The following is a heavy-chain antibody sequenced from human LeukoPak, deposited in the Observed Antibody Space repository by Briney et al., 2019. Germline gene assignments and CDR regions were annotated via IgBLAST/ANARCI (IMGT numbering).Heavy chain of an antibody. Sequence: PSETLSLTCTVSGGSISSYYWSWIRQPPGKGLEWIGYIYYSGSTNYNPSLKSRVTISVDTSKNQFSLKLSSVTAADTAVYYCARQITGTSRVFDYWGQGTLVTVSS. CDR1: GGSISSYY. V-gene: IGHV4-59*01. CDR3: ARQITGTSRVFDY. J-gene: IGHJ4*02. D-gene: IGHD1-7*01. CDR2: IYYSGST.